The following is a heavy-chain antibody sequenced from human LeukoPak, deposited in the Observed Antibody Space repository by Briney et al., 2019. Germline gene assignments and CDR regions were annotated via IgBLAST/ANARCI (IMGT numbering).Heavy chain of an antibody. CDR1: GYSFSSYG. J-gene: IGHJ5*02. CDR2: ISAYNGNT. D-gene: IGHD1-1*01. Sequence: GASVKVSCKASGYSFSSYGINWVRQAPGQGLEWMGWISAYNGNTNYAQNLQGRVTMTTDTSTSTAYMELRSLRSDDTAVYYCAGTTAGWFDPWGREPWSPSPQ. V-gene: IGHV1-18*01. CDR3: AGTTAGWFDP.